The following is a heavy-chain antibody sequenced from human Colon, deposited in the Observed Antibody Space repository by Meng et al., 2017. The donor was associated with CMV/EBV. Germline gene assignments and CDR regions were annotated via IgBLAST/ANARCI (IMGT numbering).Heavy chain of an antibody. V-gene: IGHV1-69*12. J-gene: IGHJ5*02. CDR3: ARGKQAGFDL. CDR2: IIPMFGSP. D-gene: IGHD6-13*01. CDR1: GGTFDTST. Sequence: QVVLVKSGAEVKKPGSSGKVSGKASGGTFDTSTFNWVRQAPGQGLEWMGGIIPMFGSPSYSQKFRGRVTITADELEVNSLRSEDTAVYYCARGKQAGFDLWGQGTLVTVSS.